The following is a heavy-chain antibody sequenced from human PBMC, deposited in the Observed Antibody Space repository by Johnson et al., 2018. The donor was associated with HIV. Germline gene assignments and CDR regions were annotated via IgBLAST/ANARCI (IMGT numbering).Heavy chain of an antibody. CDR3: ASPTSGYSGVKAFDI. V-gene: IGHV3-11*04. CDR1: GFSVSDSY. J-gene: IGHJ3*02. Sequence: QVQLVESGGGLVQPGGSLRLSCAASGFSVSDSYMSWVRQAPGKGLECISYISSSGTTIYYAASVKGRFTISRDNAKNSLYLQMNSLRAEDSAVYYCASPTSGYSGVKAFDIWGHGTMVTVSS. CDR2: ISSSGTTI. D-gene: IGHD3-22*01.